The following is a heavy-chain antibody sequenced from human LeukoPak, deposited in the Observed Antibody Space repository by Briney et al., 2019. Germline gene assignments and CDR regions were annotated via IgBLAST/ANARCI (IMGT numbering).Heavy chain of an antibody. V-gene: IGHV1-2*02. CDR3: ATHNDFWSGYYPTGVDY. J-gene: IGHJ4*02. CDR2: INPNSGGT. D-gene: IGHD3-3*01. CDR1: GYTFTGYY. Sequence: ASVKVSCKASGYTFTGYYMHWVRQAPGQGLEWMGWINPNSGGTNYAQKFQGRVTMTRDMSISTAYMELSRLRSDDTAVYYCATHNDFWSGYYPTGVDYWGQGTLVTVSS.